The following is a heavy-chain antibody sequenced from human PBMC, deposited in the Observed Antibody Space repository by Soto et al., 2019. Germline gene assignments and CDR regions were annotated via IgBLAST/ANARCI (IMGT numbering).Heavy chain of an antibody. D-gene: IGHD3-22*01. V-gene: IGHV4-34*01. Sequence: QVQLQQWGAGLLKPSETLSLTCAVYGGSFSGYYWSWIRQPPGQGLEWIGEINHSGSTNYNPSLKSRVTISVDTSKKQFALTLSSVTAADTAVYYWARETSSGYYFDYWGQGTLVTVCS. CDR1: GGSFSGYY. CDR3: ARETSSGYYFDY. CDR2: INHSGST. J-gene: IGHJ4*02.